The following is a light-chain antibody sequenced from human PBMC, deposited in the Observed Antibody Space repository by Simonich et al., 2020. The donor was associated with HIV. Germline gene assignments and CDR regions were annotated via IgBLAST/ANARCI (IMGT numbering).Light chain of an antibody. CDR1: QSIGNY. Sequence: DIQMTQSPSSLSSSVGDRITITCRASQSIGNYLNWYHQKPGKAPKLLIYTTSNLQSGAPSRISGSGSGTEFTSTISSLQPDDFATYYCQQFNSYLPYTFGQGTKLEIK. V-gene: IGKV1-39*01. CDR2: TTS. J-gene: IGKJ2*01. CDR3: QQFNSYLPYT.